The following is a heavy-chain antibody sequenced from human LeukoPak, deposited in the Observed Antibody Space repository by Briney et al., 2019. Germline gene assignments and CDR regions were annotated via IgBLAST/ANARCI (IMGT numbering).Heavy chain of an antibody. J-gene: IGHJ5*02. CDR2: ISYDGSNK. D-gene: IGHD6-19*01. CDR3: GKGSHSSGWPMNWFDP. Sequence: GGSLRLSCAASGFTFSSYDIHWVRQASGKGLEWVALISYDGSNKFYTDSVRGRFTISRDNSKNALHLQMNSLRPEDTAVYYCGKGSHSSGWPMNWFDPWGQGTLVTVSS. V-gene: IGHV3-30*18. CDR1: GFTFSSYD.